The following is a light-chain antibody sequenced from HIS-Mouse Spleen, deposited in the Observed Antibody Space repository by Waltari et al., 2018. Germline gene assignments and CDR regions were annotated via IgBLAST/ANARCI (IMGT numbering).Light chain of an antibody. CDR2: DVS. Sequence: QSALTQPRSVSGSPGQSVTISCTGTSSDVGGYNYVSWYQQRPGKAPKLRIYDVSKRPSGVPDRFSGSKSGNTASLTISGLQAEDEADYYCCSYAGSYTFEVVFGGGTKLTVL. J-gene: IGLJ2*01. CDR1: SSDVGGYNY. CDR3: CSYAGSYTFEVV. V-gene: IGLV2-11*01.